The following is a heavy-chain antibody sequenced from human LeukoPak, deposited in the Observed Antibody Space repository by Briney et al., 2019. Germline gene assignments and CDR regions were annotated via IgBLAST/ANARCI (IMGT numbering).Heavy chain of an antibody. V-gene: IGHV4-59*01. CDR1: GGSISSYY. Sequence: PSETLSLTCTVSGGSISSYYWSWIRQPPGKGLEWIGYIYYSGSTNYNPSLKSRVTISVDTSKNQFSLKLSSVTAADTAVYYCARLGGVVVADFDPWGQGTLVTVSS. CDR2: IYYSGST. CDR3: ARLGGVVVADFDP. D-gene: IGHD2-15*01. J-gene: IGHJ5*02.